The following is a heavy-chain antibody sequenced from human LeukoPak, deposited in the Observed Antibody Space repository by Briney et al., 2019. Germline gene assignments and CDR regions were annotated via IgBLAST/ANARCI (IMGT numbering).Heavy chain of an antibody. CDR3: ALLRLGELSPDL. V-gene: IGHV1-46*01. Sequence: GASVKVSCKASGYTFTSYYMHWVRQAPGQGLEWMGIINPSGGSTSYAQKFQGRVTMTRDTSISTAYMELSRLRSDDTAVYYCALLRLGELSPDLWGRGTLVTVSS. D-gene: IGHD3-16*02. CDR1: GYTFTSYY. CDR2: INPSGGST. J-gene: IGHJ2*01.